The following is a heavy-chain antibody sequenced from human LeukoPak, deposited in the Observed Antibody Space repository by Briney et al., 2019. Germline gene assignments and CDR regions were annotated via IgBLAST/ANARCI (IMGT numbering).Heavy chain of an antibody. CDR3: VISGEGLTYYFDY. CDR1: GYTLTELS. Sequence: GASLKVSCKVSGYTLTELSMHSVRHAPGNGLEWMGGFEPEAGETKYAQKFQGRGTMTQDTSTDTAYMELSSLRSEDRAVYYCVISGEGLTYYFDYWGQGTLVTVSS. V-gene: IGHV1-24*01. CDR2: FEPEAGET. J-gene: IGHJ4*02. D-gene: IGHD1-26*01.